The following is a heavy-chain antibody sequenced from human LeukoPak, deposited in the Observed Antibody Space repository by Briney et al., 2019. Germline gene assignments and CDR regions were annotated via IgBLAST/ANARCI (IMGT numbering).Heavy chain of an antibody. D-gene: IGHD3-3*01. CDR1: GNSISSGDNY. CDR2: INHSVST. Sequence: SQTLSLTCTVSGNSISSGDNYWSWIRQPAGKGLEWIAEINHSVSTNYNPSLKSRVTISADTSKNQFSLRLSSVTAADTAVYYCARLQFLSGGYYAFDSWGQGSQVSVSS. J-gene: IGHJ4*02. CDR3: ARLQFLSGGYYAFDS. V-gene: IGHV4-61*09.